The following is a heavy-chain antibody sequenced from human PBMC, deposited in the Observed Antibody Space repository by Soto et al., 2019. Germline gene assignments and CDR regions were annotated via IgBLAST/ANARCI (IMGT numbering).Heavy chain of an antibody. J-gene: IGHJ5*02. CDR1: GFTFSSYG. CDR3: ARDEQNYDFWSGYPKNNWFDP. D-gene: IGHD3-3*01. V-gene: IGHV3-33*01. Sequence: GGSLRLSCAASGFTFSSYGMHWVRQAPGKGLEWVAVIWYDGSNKYYADSVKGRFTISRDNSKNTLYLQMNSLRAEDTAVYYCARDEQNYDFWSGYPKNNWFDPWGQGTLVTVSS. CDR2: IWYDGSNK.